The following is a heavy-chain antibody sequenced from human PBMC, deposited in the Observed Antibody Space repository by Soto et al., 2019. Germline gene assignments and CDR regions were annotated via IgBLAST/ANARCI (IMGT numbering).Heavy chain of an antibody. J-gene: IGHJ4*02. V-gene: IGHV5-51*01. CDR1: GYRFTTYW. CDR3: ARQTGPDKYDTSGNIDY. D-gene: IGHD3-22*01. CDR2: IFPGDSDT. Sequence: PGESLKISWKVSGYRFTTYWIGGVLQMPGKGLEWMGIIFPGDSDTRYSPSFQGQVSISADKSIFTAYLQWSSLKASDTAVDYCARQTGPDKYDTSGNIDYWGQGTQVTVPS.